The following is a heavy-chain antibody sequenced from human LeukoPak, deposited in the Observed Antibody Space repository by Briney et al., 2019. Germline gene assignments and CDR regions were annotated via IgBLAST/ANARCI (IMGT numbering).Heavy chain of an antibody. CDR3: AKDLERDDSCDYHF. CDR2: ISDSSGVT. J-gene: IGHJ4*02. CDR1: GVTFSTYA. D-gene: IGHD3-22*01. Sequence: AGGSLRLSCADSGVTFSTYAMSWVRQAPGKGLEWVSSISDSSGVTKYADSVKGRFTISRDNSKNTLYLQMNSLRIEDTAIYYCAKDLERDDSCDYHFWGQRTLVTVSS. V-gene: IGHV3-23*01.